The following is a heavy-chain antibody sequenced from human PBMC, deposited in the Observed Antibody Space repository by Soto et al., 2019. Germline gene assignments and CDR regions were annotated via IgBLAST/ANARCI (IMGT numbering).Heavy chain of an antibody. CDR1: GFTFSSYA. Sequence: EVQLLESGGGLVQPGGSLRLSCAASGFTFSSYAMSWVRQAPGKGLEWVSAISGSGGSTYYADSVKGRFTISRDNSKNTLYLQINSLRAEDTAVYYCAKEILGIAVAGLAPFDYWGQGTLVTVSS. CDR2: ISGSGGST. D-gene: IGHD6-19*01. J-gene: IGHJ4*02. V-gene: IGHV3-23*01. CDR3: AKEILGIAVAGLAPFDY.